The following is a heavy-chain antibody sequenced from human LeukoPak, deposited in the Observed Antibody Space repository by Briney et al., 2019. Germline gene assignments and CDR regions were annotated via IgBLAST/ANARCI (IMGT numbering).Heavy chain of an antibody. D-gene: IGHD6-19*01. CDR2: IYYSGST. J-gene: IGHJ4*02. CDR3: ASMDSSGWPFDY. Sequence: PSETLSLTCTVSGGSISSYYWSWIRQPPGKGLXXIGYIYYSGSTNYNPSLKSRVTISVDTSKNQFSLKLSSVTAADTAVYYCASMDSSGWPFDYWGQGTLVTVSS. V-gene: IGHV4-59*01. CDR1: GGSISSYY.